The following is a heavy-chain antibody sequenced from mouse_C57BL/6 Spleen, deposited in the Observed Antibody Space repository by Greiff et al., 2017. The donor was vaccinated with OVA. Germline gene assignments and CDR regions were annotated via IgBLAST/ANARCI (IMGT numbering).Heavy chain of an antibody. D-gene: IGHD1-1*01. CDR1: GFSLTSYG. V-gene: IGHV2-5*01. J-gene: IGHJ2*01. CDR2: IWRGGST. Sequence: VMLVESGPGLVQPSQSLSITCTVSGFSLTSYGVHWVRQSPGKGLEWLGVIWRGGSTDYNAAFMSRLSITKDNSKSQVFFKMNSLQADDTAIYYCAKEDYYGSSPFDYWGQGTTLTVSS. CDR3: AKEDYYGSSPFDY.